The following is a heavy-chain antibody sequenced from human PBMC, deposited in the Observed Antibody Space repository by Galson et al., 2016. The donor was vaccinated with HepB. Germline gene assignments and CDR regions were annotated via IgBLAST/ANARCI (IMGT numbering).Heavy chain of an antibody. CDR3: ARDEYVRCSGWYSASGC. Sequence: SLRLSCAASGFTFSTYAMNWVRQAPGKGLEWVSSISSSSRDIYYADSVKGRFTISRDNSKNTLYLQMNSLRAEDTAVYYCARDEYVRCSGWYSASGCWGQGTLVTVSS. CDR2: ISSSSRDI. V-gene: IGHV3-21*01. CDR1: GFTFSTYA. J-gene: IGHJ4*02. D-gene: IGHD6-13*01.